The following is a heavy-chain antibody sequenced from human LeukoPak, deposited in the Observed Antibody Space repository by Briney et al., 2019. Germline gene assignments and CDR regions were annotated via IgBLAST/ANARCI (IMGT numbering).Heavy chain of an antibody. Sequence: SETLSLTCTVSGDSINSGSYYWSWIRQPAGKGLEWIGRIYTSGSTNYNPSLKSRVTISVDTSKNQFSLKLTSVTAADTAVYYCARARRMDNFNYWGQGTLVTVSS. J-gene: IGHJ4*02. D-gene: IGHD3/OR15-3a*01. CDR3: ARARRMDNFNY. V-gene: IGHV4-61*02. CDR2: IYTSGST. CDR1: GDSINSGSYY.